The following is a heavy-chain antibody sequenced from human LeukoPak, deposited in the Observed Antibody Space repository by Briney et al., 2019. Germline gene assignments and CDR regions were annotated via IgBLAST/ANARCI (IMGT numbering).Heavy chain of an antibody. J-gene: IGHJ5*02. V-gene: IGHV4-59*08. Sequence: SETLSLTCAVYGGSFSGYYWSWIRQPPGKGLEWIGYIYYSGSTNYNPSLKSRVTISVDTSKNQFSLKLSSVTAADTAVYYCARRVAFRPNWFDPWGQGTLVTVSS. CDR2: IYYSGST. CDR3: ARRVAFRPNWFDP. CDR1: GGSFSGYY.